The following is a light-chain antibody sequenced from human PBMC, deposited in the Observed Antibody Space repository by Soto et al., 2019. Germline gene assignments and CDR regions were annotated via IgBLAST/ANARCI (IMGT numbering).Light chain of an antibody. V-gene: IGLV2-8*01. CDR1: SSDVGGYNY. J-gene: IGLJ1*01. CDR3: SSYAGRTNFYV. CDR2: EVS. Sequence: QSALTQPPSASGSPGQSVTISCTGTSSDVGGYNYVSWYQQHPGKAPKLMIYEVSNRPSGVPDRFSGSKSGNTASLTVSGLQAEVEADYYCSSYAGRTNFYVFGTGTKVTVL.